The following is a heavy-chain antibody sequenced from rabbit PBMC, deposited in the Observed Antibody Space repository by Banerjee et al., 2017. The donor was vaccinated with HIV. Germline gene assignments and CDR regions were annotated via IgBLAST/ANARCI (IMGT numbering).Heavy chain of an antibody. D-gene: IGHD1-1*01. Sequence: QEQLEESGGDLVKPEGSLTLTCTASGFSFSSSYYMYWVRQAPGKGLEWIACIHAGSSGGTYYASWAKGRFTISKTSSTTVTLQLNSLTAADTATYFCARDRVSGSGYGTLFNLWGPGTLVTVS. CDR3: ARDRVSGSGYGTLFNL. J-gene: IGHJ4*01. V-gene: IGHV1S45*01. CDR1: GFSFSSSYY. CDR2: IHAGSSGGT.